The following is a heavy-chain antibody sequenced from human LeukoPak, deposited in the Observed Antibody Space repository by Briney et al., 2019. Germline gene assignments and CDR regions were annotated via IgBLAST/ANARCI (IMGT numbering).Heavy chain of an antibody. J-gene: IGHJ6*03. Sequence: ASVKVSCKASGYTFTSYGISWVRQAPGQGLEWMGWISAYNGNTNYAQKLQGRVTMTTDTSTSTAYMELRSLRSDDTAVYYCARRGAVSTVTTGVHYYYYMDVWGKGTTVTVSS. V-gene: IGHV1-18*01. CDR2: ISAYNGNT. D-gene: IGHD4-17*01. CDR3: ARRGAVSTVTTGVHYYYYMDV. CDR1: GYTFTSYG.